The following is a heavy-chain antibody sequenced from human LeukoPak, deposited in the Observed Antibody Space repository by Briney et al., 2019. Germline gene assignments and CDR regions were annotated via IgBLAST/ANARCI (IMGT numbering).Heavy chain of an antibody. CDR1: GYTFTSYG. D-gene: IGHD5-12*01. CDR3: ARDGRGYSGYDFRYFDY. Sequence: ASVKVSCKASGYTFTSYGISWVRQAPGQGLEWMGGIIPIFDTTNYAQKFQGRVTITADKSTSTAYMELSSLTSDDTAVYYCARDGRGYSGYDFRYFDYWGQGTLVTVSS. CDR2: IIPIFDTT. V-gene: IGHV1-69*06. J-gene: IGHJ4*02.